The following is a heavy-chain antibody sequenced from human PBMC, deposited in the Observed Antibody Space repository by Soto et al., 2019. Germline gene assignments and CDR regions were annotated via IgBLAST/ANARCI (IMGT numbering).Heavy chain of an antibody. V-gene: IGHV3-23*01. J-gene: IGHJ4*02. Sequence: EVQLLESGGVLVQPGGSLRISCEASGFTFNNYAMTWVRQAPGKVLDWASVISGSGTSTYYADSVKGRFTISRDNSKNTLYLQMNSLRAEDTAVYYCARDPDPTIAASYDYWGQGTLVTVSS. CDR3: ARDPDPTIAASYDY. D-gene: IGHD6-6*01. CDR2: ISGSGTST. CDR1: GFTFNNYA.